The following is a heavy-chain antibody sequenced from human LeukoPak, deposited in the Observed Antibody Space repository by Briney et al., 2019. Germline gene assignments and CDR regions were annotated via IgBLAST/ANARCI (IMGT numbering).Heavy chain of an antibody. CDR3: ASDESYCSSTSCYTPYGMDV. CDR2: INPNSGGT. Sequence: ASVKVSCKASGYSFTSYGISWVRQAPGQGLEWMGRINPNSGGTNYAQKSQGRVTMTRDTSISTAYMELSRLRSDDTAVYYCASDESYCSSTSCYTPYGMDVWGQGTTVTVSS. V-gene: IGHV1-2*06. J-gene: IGHJ6*02. CDR1: GYSFTSYG. D-gene: IGHD2-2*02.